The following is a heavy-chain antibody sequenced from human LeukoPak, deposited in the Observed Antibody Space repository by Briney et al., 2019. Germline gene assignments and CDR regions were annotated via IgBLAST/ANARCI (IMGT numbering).Heavy chain of an antibody. CDR2: IISGGAGA. V-gene: IGHV3-23*01. J-gene: IGHJ4*02. CDR1: GFTFNSYV. D-gene: IGHD1-7*01. CDR3: ARRLAQTKGFDY. Sequence: GGSLRLSCAASGFTFNSYVMGWVRQAPGKGLEWVSSIISGGAGAYHADSVKGRFTISRDNSKNTLFLQMNSLRADDTAVYYCARRLAQTKGFDYWGQGTLVTVSS.